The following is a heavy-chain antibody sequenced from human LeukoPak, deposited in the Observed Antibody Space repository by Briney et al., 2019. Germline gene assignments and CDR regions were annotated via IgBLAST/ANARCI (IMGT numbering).Heavy chain of an antibody. Sequence: GGSLRLSCVASGFTFSSYWMHWVRQDPRKGLVWVSRINGDGRNINYADSVRGRFTISRDNAKNTLYLQMNTLRVEDTAVYYCAKDLAELRFDYWGQGTLVTVSS. CDR3: AKDLAELRFDY. D-gene: IGHD3-16*01. J-gene: IGHJ4*02. CDR2: INGDGRNI. CDR1: GFTFSSYW. V-gene: IGHV3-74*01.